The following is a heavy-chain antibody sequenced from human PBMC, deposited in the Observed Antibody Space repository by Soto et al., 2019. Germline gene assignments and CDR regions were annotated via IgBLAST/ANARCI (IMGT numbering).Heavy chain of an antibody. Sequence: GGSLRLSCAASGFKVGSSYVTWVRQAPGEGLEWVSVIVSGGSTHYADSVTGRFTVSRDVSNNTVYLHMSSLRAEDTAVYFCATDSRNVGIGYFDSWGPGTLVTVSS. CDR3: ATDSRNVGIGYFDS. CDR1: GFKVGSSY. CDR2: IVSGGST. J-gene: IGHJ4*02. D-gene: IGHD1-26*01. V-gene: IGHV3-53*01.